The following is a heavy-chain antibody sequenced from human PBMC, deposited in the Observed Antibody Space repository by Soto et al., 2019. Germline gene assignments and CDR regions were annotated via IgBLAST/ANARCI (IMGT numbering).Heavy chain of an antibody. Sequence: SETLSLTCTVSGGSISSYYWSWIRQPPGKGLEWIGYIYYSGSTNYNPSLESRVTISVDTSKNQFSLKLSSVTAADTAVYYCARVNSDIVATFGPWAFDIWGQGTMVTVSS. CDR2: IYYSGST. D-gene: IGHD5-12*01. V-gene: IGHV4-59*01. CDR3: ARVNSDIVATFGPWAFDI. CDR1: GGSISSYY. J-gene: IGHJ3*02.